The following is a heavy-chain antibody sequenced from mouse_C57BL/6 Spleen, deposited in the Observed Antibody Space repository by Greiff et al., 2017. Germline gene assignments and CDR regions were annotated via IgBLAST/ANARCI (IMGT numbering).Heavy chain of an antibody. CDR1: GYAFSSYW. CDR3: ARSLLDGSSPYFDF. CDR2: IYPGDGDT. Sequence: QVQLKESGAELVKPGASVKISCKASGYAFSSYWMNWVKQRPGKGLEWIGQIYPGDGDTNYNGKFKGKATLTADKSSSTAYMQLSSLTSEDSAVYCCARSLLDGSSPYFDFWGQGTTLTVSS. J-gene: IGHJ2*01. D-gene: IGHD1-1*01. V-gene: IGHV1-80*01.